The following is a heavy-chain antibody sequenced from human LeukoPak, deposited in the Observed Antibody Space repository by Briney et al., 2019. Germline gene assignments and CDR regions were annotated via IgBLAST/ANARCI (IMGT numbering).Heavy chain of an antibody. Sequence: GGSLRLSCAASGFTFDTHGMHWVRQAPGQGLEWVAAIWFDGSVRHYSDAEKGRFTISRDNSLNTLYLQMNSLRVEDTAMYYCAKDTAIQFLEPAFWGQGTLVTVSS. CDR1: GFTFDTHG. V-gene: IGHV3-33*06. CDR2: IWFDGSVR. CDR3: AKDTAIQFLEPAF. J-gene: IGHJ4*02. D-gene: IGHD3-3*01.